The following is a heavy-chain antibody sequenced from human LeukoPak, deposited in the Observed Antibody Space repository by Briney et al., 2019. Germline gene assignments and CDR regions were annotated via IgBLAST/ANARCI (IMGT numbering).Heavy chain of an antibody. CDR2: ISSSSSYI. CDR3: ARDRDSSSHYFDY. CDR1: GFTFSSYS. V-gene: IGHV3-21*01. Sequence: GGSLRLSCAASGFTFSSYSMNWVRKAPGKGLEWVSSISSSSSYIYYADSVKGRFTISRDNAKNSLYLQMNSLRAEDTAVYFCARDRDSSSHYFDYWGQGALVTVSS. J-gene: IGHJ4*02. D-gene: IGHD6-6*01.